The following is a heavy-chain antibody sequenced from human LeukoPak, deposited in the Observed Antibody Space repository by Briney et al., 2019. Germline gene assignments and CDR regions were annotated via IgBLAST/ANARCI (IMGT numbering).Heavy chain of an antibody. CDR2: INSGGSGT. D-gene: IGHD5-24*01. CDR3: AKYTLEMTTIRGGFDI. J-gene: IGHJ3*02. V-gene: IGHV3-74*01. CDR1: GFAFSSNW. Sequence: GGSLRLSCAASGFAFSSNWMHWVRQTPGKGLVWVSRINSGGSGTSYADSVEGRFTISRDNAKNTLYLQMNSLKGEDTAVYYCAKYTLEMTTIRGGFDIWGQGTMVTVSS.